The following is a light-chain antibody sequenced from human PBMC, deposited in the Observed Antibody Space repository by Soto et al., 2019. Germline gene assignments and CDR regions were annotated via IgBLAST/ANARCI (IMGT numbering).Light chain of an antibody. Sequence: AIQMTQSPSSVPASVGDRVTITCRASQGIRNDLGWYQQKPGKAPKLLIYDASILESGVPSRFSGSGSGTEFTLTISSLQPEDFATYYCLQDFNYPRTFGQGTKVDIK. CDR3: LQDFNYPRT. J-gene: IGKJ1*01. CDR1: QGIRND. V-gene: IGKV1-6*01. CDR2: DAS.